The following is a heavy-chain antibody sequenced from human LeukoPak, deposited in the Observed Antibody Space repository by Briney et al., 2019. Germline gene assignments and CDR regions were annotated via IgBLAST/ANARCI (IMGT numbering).Heavy chain of an antibody. D-gene: IGHD3-9*01. Sequence: PGGSLRLSCAASGFTFNSYAMSWVRQAPGKGLEWVSAISGSGGSTYYADSVKGRFTISRDNSKNTLYLQMNSLRAEDTAVYYCAKDCRAGYILLRHIAFDIWGQGTMVTVSS. CDR1: GFTFNSYA. CDR2: ISGSGGST. CDR3: AKDCRAGYILLRHIAFDI. V-gene: IGHV3-23*01. J-gene: IGHJ3*02.